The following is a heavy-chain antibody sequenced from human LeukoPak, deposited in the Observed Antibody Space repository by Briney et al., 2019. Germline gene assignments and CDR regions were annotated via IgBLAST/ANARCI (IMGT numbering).Heavy chain of an antibody. CDR2: IYSGGST. Sequence: PGGSLRLSCAASGFTVSSYYMSWVRQAPGKGLEWVSVIYSGGSTYYADSVKGRFTISRDNSKNTLYLQMNSLRAEDTAVYYCAREGGNYYFDYWGQGTLVTVSS. CDR1: GFTVSSYY. J-gene: IGHJ4*02. V-gene: IGHV3-66*02. D-gene: IGHD1-7*01. CDR3: AREGGNYYFDY.